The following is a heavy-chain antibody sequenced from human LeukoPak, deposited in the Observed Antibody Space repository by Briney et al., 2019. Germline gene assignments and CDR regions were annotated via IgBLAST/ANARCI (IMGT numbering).Heavy chain of an antibody. V-gene: IGHV3-30-3*01. CDR3: VRSVGYGHY. D-gene: IGHD4-17*01. Sequence: PGRSLRLSCAASGFTFSSYAMHWVRQAPGKGLEWVAVISYDGSNKYYADSVKGRFTISRDNSKNTLYLQMNSLRAEDTAVYYCVRSVGYGHYWGQGTLVTVSS. CDR2: ISYDGSNK. CDR1: GFTFSSYA. J-gene: IGHJ4*02.